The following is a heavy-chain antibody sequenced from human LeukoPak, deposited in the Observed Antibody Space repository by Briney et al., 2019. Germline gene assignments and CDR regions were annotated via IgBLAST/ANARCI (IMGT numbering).Heavy chain of an antibody. CDR2: ISYDGSNK. J-gene: IGHJ4*02. D-gene: IGHD4-17*01. Sequence: GGSLRLSCAASGFTFSSYGMHWVRQAPGKGLEWVAVISYDGSNKYYADSVKGRFTISRDNSKNTLYLQMNSLRAEDTAVYYCAKDEDYGDYGSGVYWGQGTLVTVSS. CDR3: AKDEDYGDYGSGVY. CDR1: GFTFSSYG. V-gene: IGHV3-30*18.